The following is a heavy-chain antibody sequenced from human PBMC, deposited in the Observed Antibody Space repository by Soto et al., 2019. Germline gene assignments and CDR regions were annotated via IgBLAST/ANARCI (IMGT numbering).Heavy chain of an antibody. CDR2: ISAHNGNT. CDR3: ARGRYGDY. V-gene: IGHV1-18*01. Sequence: QVHLVQSGAEVKKPGASVKVACKGSGYGFTTYGITWVRQAPGQGLECMAWISAHNGNTNYAQKLQGRVTVTRDTSTSTADMELRSLRSDDPSVYYCARGRYGDYWGQGALVTVSS. J-gene: IGHJ4*02. D-gene: IGHD1-1*01. CDR1: GYGFTTYG.